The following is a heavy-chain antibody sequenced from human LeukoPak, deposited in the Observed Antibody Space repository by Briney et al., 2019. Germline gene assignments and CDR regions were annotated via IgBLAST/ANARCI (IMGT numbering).Heavy chain of an antibody. Sequence: GSLRLSCAASGFTFSSYAMSWVRQAPGKGLEWVSAKCGSGSTTYYADSVKGWFTISRDNSKNTLYLQMNSLRAEDTAVYYCAPQGYCSTTGCYYYYGMDVWGQGTTVTVSS. CDR3: APQGYCSTTGCYYYYGMDV. D-gene: IGHD2-2*01. CDR2: KCGSGSTT. V-gene: IGHV3-23*01. J-gene: IGHJ6*02. CDR1: GFTFSSYA.